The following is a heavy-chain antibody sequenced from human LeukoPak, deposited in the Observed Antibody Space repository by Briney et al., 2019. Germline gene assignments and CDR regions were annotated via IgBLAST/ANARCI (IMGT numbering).Heavy chain of an antibody. CDR3: ARDYGGNSFDY. CDR1: GYTFTGYY. D-gene: IGHD4-23*01. V-gene: IGHV1-2*02. Sequence: GASVKVSCKASGYTFTGYYMYWVRQAPGQGLGWVGWINANSGGTNYAQDFQGRVTMTRDTSISTAYMELSRLRSDDTAVYYCARDYGGNSFDYWGQGTLVAVSS. CDR2: INANSGGT. J-gene: IGHJ4*02.